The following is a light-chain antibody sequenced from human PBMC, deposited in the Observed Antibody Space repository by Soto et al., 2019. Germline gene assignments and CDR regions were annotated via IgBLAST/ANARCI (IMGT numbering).Light chain of an antibody. CDR3: QQFDDSVT. Sequence: EIVLTQSPRTLSLSPGERATLSCRASHSVSRTYLAWYQQKPGQAPRLLIYGTSDRATGTPDRFSGSGSGTDFTLTISRLEPEDSAVYYCQQFDDSVTFGQGTRLEIK. V-gene: IGKV3-20*01. CDR1: HSVSRTY. CDR2: GTS. J-gene: IGKJ5*01.